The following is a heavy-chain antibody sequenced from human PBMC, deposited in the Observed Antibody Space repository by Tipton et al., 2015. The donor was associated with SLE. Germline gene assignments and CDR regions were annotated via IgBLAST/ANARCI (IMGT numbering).Heavy chain of an antibody. D-gene: IGHD2-21*02. CDR1: GVSIRTHY. CDR3: ASRPVVTGEGAGDY. V-gene: IGHV4-59*11. J-gene: IGHJ4*02. Sequence: TLSLTCSVSGVSIRTHYWSWIRQSPGKGLEWIVYTYNNDRTKYNPSLQSRVTVSVDTSKNQFSLKLTSVTAADTAVYYCASRPVVTGEGAGDYWGQGTLVTVSS. CDR2: TYNNDRT.